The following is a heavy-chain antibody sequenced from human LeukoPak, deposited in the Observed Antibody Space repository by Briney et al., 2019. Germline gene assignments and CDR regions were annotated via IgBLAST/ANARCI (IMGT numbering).Heavy chain of an antibody. CDR2: INPNSGGT. J-gene: IGHJ2*01. CDR3: ARAAAAMVTGWYFDL. CDR1: GYTFTGYY. V-gene: IGHV1-2*02. Sequence: ASVKVSCKASGYTFTGYYMHWVRQAPGQGLEWMGWINPNSGGTNYAQKFQGRATMTRDTSISTAYMELSRLRSDDTAVYYCARAAAAMVTGWYFDLWGRGTLVTASS. D-gene: IGHD5-18*01.